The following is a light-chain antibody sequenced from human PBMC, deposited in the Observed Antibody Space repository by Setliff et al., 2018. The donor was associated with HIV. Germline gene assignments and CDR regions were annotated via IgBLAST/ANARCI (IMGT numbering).Light chain of an antibody. CDR3: GTWDSSLSAGV. V-gene: IGLV1-51*01. Sequence: QSALTQPRSVSGSPGQSVTMSCTGTSSDVGGYNYVSWYQQLPGTAPKLLIYDSNKRPSGIPDRFSGSKSDTSATLGITGLQTGDEADYYCGTWDSSLSAGVFGGGTK. CDR2: DSN. CDR1: SSDVGGYNY. J-gene: IGLJ3*02.